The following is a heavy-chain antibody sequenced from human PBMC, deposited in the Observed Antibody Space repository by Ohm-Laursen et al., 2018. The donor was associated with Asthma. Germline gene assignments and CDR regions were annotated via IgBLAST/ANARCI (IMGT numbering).Heavy chain of an antibody. Sequence: GTLSLTCTLSGASFSTYYWGWIRQHPGKGLEWIGNIHYSGSTIYNPSLESRLTISVDTSKNQFSLNLSSVTAADTALYYCARDGRLRGSFDYWGQGTLVTVSS. CDR1: GASFSTYY. CDR2: IHYSGST. J-gene: IGHJ4*02. V-gene: IGHV4-59*12. CDR3: ARDGRLRGSFDY. D-gene: IGHD3-10*01.